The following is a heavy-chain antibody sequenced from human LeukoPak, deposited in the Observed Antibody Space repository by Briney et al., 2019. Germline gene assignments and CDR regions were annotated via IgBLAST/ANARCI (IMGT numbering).Heavy chain of an antibody. J-gene: IGHJ4*02. V-gene: IGHV7-4-1*02. CDR2: INTNTGNP. CDR3: ARGDYETHGYQTR. CDR1: GYIFTSYV. Sequence: GASVKVSCKASGYIFTSYVLHWVRQAPGQGLEWMGWINTNTGNPTYAQGFTERFVFSLDTTVSTAYLQISSLKADDTAIYYCARGDYETHGYQTRWGQGTLVTVSS. D-gene: IGHD3-22*01.